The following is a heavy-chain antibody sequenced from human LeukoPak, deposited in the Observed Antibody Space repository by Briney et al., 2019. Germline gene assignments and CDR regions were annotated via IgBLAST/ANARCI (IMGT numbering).Heavy chain of an antibody. CDR3: ARSIMGGGAFDY. CDR1: GFTFSSYW. V-gene: IGHV3-7*03. D-gene: IGHD3-10*01. CDR2: IKEDGSEK. J-gene: IGHJ4*02. Sequence: GGSLRLSCAASGFTFSSYWLNWVRQTPGKGLEWVANIKEDGSEKYHVDSVKGRFTISRDNAKSSLFLQMSNLRAEDTALYYCARSIMGGGAFDYWGQGTQVTVSS.